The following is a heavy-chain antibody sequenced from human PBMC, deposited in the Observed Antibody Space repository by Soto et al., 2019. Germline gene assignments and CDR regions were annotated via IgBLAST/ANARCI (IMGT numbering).Heavy chain of an antibody. Sequence: QVQLVESGGGVVQPGRSLRLSCAASGFTFSTYAMHWVRQAPGKGLEGVAVLSYDGSNKYYADSVKGRFTISRDNPKNTLYLQMNSLRAEDTAVYYCARVVPAAMYYYYGMDVWGQGTTVTVSS. CDR2: LSYDGSNK. CDR3: ARVVPAAMYYYYGMDV. D-gene: IGHD2-2*01. J-gene: IGHJ6*02. CDR1: GFTFSTYA. V-gene: IGHV3-30*03.